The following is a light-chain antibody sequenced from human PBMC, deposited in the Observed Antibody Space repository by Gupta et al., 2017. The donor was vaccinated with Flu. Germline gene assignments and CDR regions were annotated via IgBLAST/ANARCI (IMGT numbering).Light chain of an antibody. CDR3: QAWDANTLYV. CDR1: KLGDKY. CDR2: QDT. J-gene: IGLJ1*01. Sequence: SYELTQPPSVSVSPGQTASINCSGDKLGDKYVCWYQQRPGQSPVLVIYQDTKRPSGIPERFSGSNSGNTATLTISGTQAMDEADYYCQAWDANTLYVFGTGTKVTVL. V-gene: IGLV3-1*01.